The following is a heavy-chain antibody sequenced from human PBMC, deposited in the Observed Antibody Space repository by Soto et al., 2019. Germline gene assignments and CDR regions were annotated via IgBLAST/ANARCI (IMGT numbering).Heavy chain of an antibody. J-gene: IGHJ4*02. Sequence: PGGSLRLSCAASGFTFSSHAMSWVRQAPGKGLEWVSLIRGSGSSTYYADSVKGRFTISRDNSKNTLYLQMNSLRAEDTAVYYCAKEPASGWYDYWGQGTLVTVSS. CDR2: IRGSGSST. D-gene: IGHD6-19*01. CDR1: GFTFSSHA. CDR3: AKEPASGWYDY. V-gene: IGHV3-23*01.